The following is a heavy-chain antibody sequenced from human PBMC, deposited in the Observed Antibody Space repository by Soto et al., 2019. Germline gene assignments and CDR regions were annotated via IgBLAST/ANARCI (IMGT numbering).Heavy chain of an antibody. V-gene: IGHV4-61*01. CDR2: IYYSGST. D-gene: IGHD3-10*01. Sequence: SETLSLTCTVSGGSVSSGSYYWSWIRQPPGKGLEWIGYIYYSGSTNYNPSLKSRVTISVDTSKNQFSLKLSSVTAADTAVYYCARDRGVGLILWFGESAYGMDVWGQGTTVTVSS. J-gene: IGHJ6*02. CDR1: GGSVSSGSYY. CDR3: ARDRGVGLILWFGESAYGMDV.